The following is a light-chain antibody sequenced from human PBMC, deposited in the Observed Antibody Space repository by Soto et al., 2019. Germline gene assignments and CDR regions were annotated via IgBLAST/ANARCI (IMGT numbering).Light chain of an antibody. V-gene: IGKV1-9*01. CDR2: AAS. CDR3: QHVRT. CDR1: QGISSY. Sequence: DIQLTQSPSFLSASVGDRVTITCRASQGISSYLAWYQQKPGKAPKLLIYAASTLQSGVPSRFSGSGSGTEFTLTISSLQSEDFATYYCQHVRTFGQWTKLEIK. J-gene: IGKJ1*01.